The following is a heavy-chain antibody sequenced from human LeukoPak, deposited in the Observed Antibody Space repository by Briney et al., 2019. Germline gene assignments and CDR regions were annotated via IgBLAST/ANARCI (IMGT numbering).Heavy chain of an antibody. CDR1: GYTFTSYD. CDR3: ARGDVRENWFDP. CDR2: MNPNSGNT. Sequence: ASVKVSCKASGYTFTSYDINWVRQATGQGLEWMGWMNPNSGNTGYAQKFQGRVTMTRNTSMSTAYMELSSLRSEDTAVYYCARGDVRENWFDPWGQGTLVTVSS. J-gene: IGHJ5*02. D-gene: IGHD3-3*01. V-gene: IGHV1-8*01.